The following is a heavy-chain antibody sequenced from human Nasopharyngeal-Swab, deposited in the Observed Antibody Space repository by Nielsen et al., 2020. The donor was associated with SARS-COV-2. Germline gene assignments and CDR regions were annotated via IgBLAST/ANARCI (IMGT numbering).Heavy chain of an antibody. J-gene: IGHJ6*03. V-gene: IGHV3-48*03. Sequence: GESLKISCAASGFTFSSYDMNWVRQAPGKGLEWVSYISSSGSTIYYADSVKGRFTISRDNAKNSLYLQMNSLRAEDTAVYYCAEALTQSIAVDVTLLPVYYYYYYMDVWGKGTTVTVSS. D-gene: IGHD6-19*01. CDR3: AEALTQSIAVDVTLLPVYYYYYYMDV. CDR2: ISSSGSTI. CDR1: GFTFSSYD.